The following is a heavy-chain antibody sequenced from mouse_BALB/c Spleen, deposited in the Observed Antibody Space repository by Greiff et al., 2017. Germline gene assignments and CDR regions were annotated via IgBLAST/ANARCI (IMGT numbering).Heavy chain of an antibody. CDR3: ERGTYYGNYYYAMDY. D-gene: IGHD2-10*01. CDR2: ISSGGSYT. CDR1: GFTFSSYA. Sequence: EVQLMESGGGLVKPGGSLKLSCAASGFTFSSYAMSWVRQTPEQRLEWVATISSGGSYTYYPDSVKGRSTISRDNAKNTLYLQLSSLRSEDTAMYDCERGTYYGNYYYAMDYWGQGTSVTVSS. J-gene: IGHJ4*01. V-gene: IGHV5-9-3*01.